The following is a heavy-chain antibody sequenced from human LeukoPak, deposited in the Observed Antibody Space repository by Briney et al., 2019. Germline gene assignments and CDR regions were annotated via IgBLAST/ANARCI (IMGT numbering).Heavy chain of an antibody. Sequence: GGSLRLSCAASGFTFSSYGMHWVRRAPAKGWEGVAVIYYDGSNKYYADSVKGRFTISRDNSKNTLYLQMNSLRAEDTAVYYCAKDMEMYYYDSSGYYPYDAFDIWGQGTMVTVSS. CDR2: IYYDGSNK. J-gene: IGHJ3*02. CDR3: AKDMEMYYYDSSGYYPYDAFDI. D-gene: IGHD3-22*01. CDR1: GFTFSSYG. V-gene: IGHV3-30*18.